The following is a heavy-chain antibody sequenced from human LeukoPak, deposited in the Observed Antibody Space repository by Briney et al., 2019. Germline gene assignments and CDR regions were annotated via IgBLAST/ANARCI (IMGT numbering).Heavy chain of an antibody. CDR1: GGSISSYY. CDR2: IYYSGST. Sequence: KPSETLSLTCTVSGGSISSYYWGWIRQPPGKGLEWIGSIYYSGSTYYNPSLKSRVTISVDTSKNQFSLKLSSVTAADTAVYYCARARVATVTTAWFDPWGQGTLVTVSS. J-gene: IGHJ5*02. CDR3: ARARVATVTTAWFDP. D-gene: IGHD4-17*01. V-gene: IGHV4-39*07.